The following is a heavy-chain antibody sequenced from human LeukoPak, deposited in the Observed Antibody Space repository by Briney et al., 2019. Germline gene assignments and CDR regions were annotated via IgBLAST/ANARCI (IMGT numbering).Heavy chain of an antibody. D-gene: IGHD2-15*01. V-gene: IGHV3-30*03. J-gene: IGHJ6*03. CDR2: ISYDGSNK. Sequence: GGSLRLSCAASGFTFSSYGMHWVRQAPGKGLEWVAVISYDGSNKYYADSVKGRFTISRDNSKNTLYLQMNSLRAEDTAVYYCARDYHLVAAMSPSYYYYMDVWGKGTTVTVSS. CDR3: ARDYHLVAAMSPSYYYYMDV. CDR1: GFTFSSYG.